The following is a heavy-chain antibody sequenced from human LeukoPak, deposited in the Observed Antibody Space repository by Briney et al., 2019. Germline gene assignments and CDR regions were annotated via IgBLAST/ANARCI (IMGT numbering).Heavy chain of an antibody. CDR1: GFTFSSYA. CDR2: ISGSGGSI. Sequence: QAGGSLRLSCAASGFTFSSYAMSWVRQAPGKGLEWVSAISGSGGSIYYADSVKGRFTISRDNSKNTLYLQMNSLRAEDTAVYYCAKDDCSGGSCYYYYGMDVWGQGTTVTVSS. V-gene: IGHV3-23*01. D-gene: IGHD2-15*01. J-gene: IGHJ6*02. CDR3: AKDDCSGGSCYYYYGMDV.